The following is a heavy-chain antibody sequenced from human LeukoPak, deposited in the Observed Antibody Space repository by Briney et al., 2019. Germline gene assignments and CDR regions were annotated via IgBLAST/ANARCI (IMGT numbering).Heavy chain of an antibody. CDR1: GYTFSGYY. CDR3: ARGGSVGYHSIDS. V-gene: IGHV1-2*02. D-gene: IGHD2-15*01. CDR2: INPNSGVT. Sequence: ASVKVSCKASGYTFSGYYIHWVRQAPGQGLEWMGWINPNSGVTNYAQKFQGRVTMSRDTSISAGYMELRRLTSDDTAVYFCARGGSVGYHSIDSWGQGSLLTVSS. J-gene: IGHJ4*02.